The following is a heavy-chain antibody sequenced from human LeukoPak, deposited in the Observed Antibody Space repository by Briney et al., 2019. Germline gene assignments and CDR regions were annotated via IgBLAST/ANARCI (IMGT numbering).Heavy chain of an antibody. D-gene: IGHD6-13*01. CDR3: ARTPLGDSSSWPYYFHY. CDR2: IYYSGST. Sequence: SETLSLTCTVSSGSITSYYWSWIRQPPGKGLEWIEYIYYSGSTNYNPSLKSRVTISVDTSKKQFSLKLSSVTAADTAVYYCARTPLGDSSSWPYYFHYWGQGTLVTVSS. J-gene: IGHJ4*02. V-gene: IGHV4-59*01. CDR1: SGSITSYY.